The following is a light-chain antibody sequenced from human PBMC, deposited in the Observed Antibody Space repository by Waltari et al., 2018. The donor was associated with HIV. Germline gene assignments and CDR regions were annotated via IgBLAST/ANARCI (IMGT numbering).Light chain of an antibody. J-gene: IGLJ2*01. Sequence: QSVLTQPPSVSATPGQRVTISCSGSSSNLGNNMVTWYQQLPGMAPKLIISGNDQRPSGVPDRFAGSKSGTSASLAISGLQSEDEADYYCATWDDSLNGPLFGGGTKLTVL. CDR3: ATWDDSLNGPL. CDR2: GND. CDR1: SSNLGNNM. V-gene: IGLV1-44*01.